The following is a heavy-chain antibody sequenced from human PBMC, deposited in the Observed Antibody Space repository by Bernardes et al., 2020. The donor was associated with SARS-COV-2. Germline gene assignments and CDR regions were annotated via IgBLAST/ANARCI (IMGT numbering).Heavy chain of an antibody. Sequence: SETLSLTCTVSGGSISSTSYYWAWIRQPPGKGLEWIGSTFYSGYTYYNPSLKSRIAMSVDTSKNQFSLRLRSVTAADTAVYYCARILNASTGTWSLDVWGQGTTVTVSS. CDR3: ARILNASTGTWSLDV. CDR1: GGSISSTSYY. V-gene: IGHV4-39*07. D-gene: IGHD6-13*01. CDR2: TFYSGYT. J-gene: IGHJ6*02.